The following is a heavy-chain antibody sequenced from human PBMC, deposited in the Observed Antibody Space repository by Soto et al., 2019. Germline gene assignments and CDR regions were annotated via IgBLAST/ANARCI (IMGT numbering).Heavy chain of an antibody. Sequence: EVQLVESGGGLVQPGGSLRLYCAASGFTVSNLYMTWVRQAPGKGLQWVAVISSGGSTYYADSVKGRFTISRDNSKNTLYLEMNSLRAEDTAVYYCARDTLGGAYDFLHGGQGTLVPVSS. J-gene: IGHJ4*02. D-gene: IGHD3-3*01. CDR3: ARDTLGGAYDFLH. CDR2: ISSGGST. V-gene: IGHV3-66*01. CDR1: GFTVSNLY.